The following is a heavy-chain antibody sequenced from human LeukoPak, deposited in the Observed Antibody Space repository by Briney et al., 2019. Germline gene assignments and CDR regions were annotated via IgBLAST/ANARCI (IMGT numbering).Heavy chain of an antibody. J-gene: IGHJ6*02. CDR2: IFHSGTT. CDR1: SASITSSNYY. CDR3: ARLNYYYGMDV. Sequence: SETLSLTCSVSSASITSSNYYWGWIRQSPGKGLEWIGHIFHSGTTFHNPSLGGRVIISIDTSRSQFSLRLSSVTAADTAVYYCARLNYYYGMDVWGQGTTATVSS. V-gene: IGHV4-39*07.